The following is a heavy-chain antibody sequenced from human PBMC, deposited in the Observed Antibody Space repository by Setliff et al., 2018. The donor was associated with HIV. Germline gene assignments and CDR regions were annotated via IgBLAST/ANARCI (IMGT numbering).Heavy chain of an antibody. Sequence: PGESLKISCAASGFTFSSYEMNWVRQAPGKGLEWVSYISTSGNRIHYADSVKGRFTISRDNAKNSLYLQMDSLRAEDTAVYYCAPLVGATGAPSYWGQGTLVTVSS. V-gene: IGHV3-48*03. CDR2: ISTSGNRI. CDR1: GFTFSSYE. J-gene: IGHJ4*02. CDR3: APLVGATGAPSY. D-gene: IGHD1-26*01.